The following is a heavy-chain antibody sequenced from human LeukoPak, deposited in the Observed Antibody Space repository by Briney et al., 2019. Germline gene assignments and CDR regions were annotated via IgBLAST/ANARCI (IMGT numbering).Heavy chain of an antibody. CDR3: ARVPLTAMVNFGWFDP. CDR1: GGSISSSSYY. D-gene: IGHD5-18*01. Sequence: SETLSLTCTVSGGSISSSSYYWGWIRQPPGKGLEWIGSIYYSGSTYYNPSLKSRVTISVDTSKNQFSLKLSSVTAADTAVYYCARVPLTAMVNFGWFDPWGQGTLVTVSS. CDR2: IYYSGST. V-gene: IGHV4-39*07. J-gene: IGHJ5*02.